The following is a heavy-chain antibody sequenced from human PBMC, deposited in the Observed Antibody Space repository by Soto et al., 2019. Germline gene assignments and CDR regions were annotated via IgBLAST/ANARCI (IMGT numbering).Heavy chain of an antibody. V-gene: IGHV3-23*01. Sequence: PGGSLRLSCAASGFTFSSYAMSWVRQAPGKGLEWVSAISGSGGSTYYADSVKGRFTISRDNSKNTLYLQMNSLRAEDTAVYYCETHVRGPYCSSTSCYSDYWGQGTLVTVSS. CDR1: GFTFSSYA. CDR2: ISGSGGST. J-gene: IGHJ4*02. CDR3: ETHVRGPYCSSTSCYSDY. D-gene: IGHD2-2*01.